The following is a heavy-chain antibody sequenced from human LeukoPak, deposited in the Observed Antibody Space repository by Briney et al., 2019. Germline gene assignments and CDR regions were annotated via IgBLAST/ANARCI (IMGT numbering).Heavy chain of an antibody. D-gene: IGHD1-14*01. CDR1: GFTFTSSA. J-gene: IGHJ6*03. Sequence: ASVKVSCKASGFTFTSSAVRWVRQARGERLEWIGWIVVGSGNTNYAQKFQERVTITRDMSTSTAYMELSSLRSEDTAVYYCAADHNNRYMDVWGKGTTVTVSS. V-gene: IGHV1-58*01. CDR3: AADHNNRYMDV. CDR2: IVVGSGNT.